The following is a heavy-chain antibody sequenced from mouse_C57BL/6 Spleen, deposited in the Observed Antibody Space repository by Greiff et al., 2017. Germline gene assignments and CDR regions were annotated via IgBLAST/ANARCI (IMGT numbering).Heavy chain of an antibody. CDR3: ARDGTGTLAWFAC. Sequence: EVQRVESGGGLVMPGGSLKLSCAASGFTFSSYAMSWVRQTPEKRLEWVATISDGGSYTSYPDNVKGRFTISRDKAKNDLYLRMSHLKSEDTAMYYSARDGTGTLAWFACWGKGTLVTVSA. CDR1: GFTFSSYA. J-gene: IGHJ3*01. CDR2: ISDGGSYT. V-gene: IGHV5-4*01. D-gene: IGHD4-1*01.